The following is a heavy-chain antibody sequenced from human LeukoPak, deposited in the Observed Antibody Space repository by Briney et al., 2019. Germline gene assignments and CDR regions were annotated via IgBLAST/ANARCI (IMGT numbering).Heavy chain of an antibody. D-gene: IGHD3-22*01. V-gene: IGHV3-11*06. Sequence: PGRSLRLSCAASGFTFSDHYMSWIRQAPGKGLEWVSYISGSRVYTNYADSVKGRFTISRDNAKNTLYLQMNSLRADDTSVYYCARDYYDRSGYFYFDSWGQGTLVTVSS. CDR1: GFTFSDHY. J-gene: IGHJ4*02. CDR2: ISGSRVYT. CDR3: ARDYYDRSGYFYFDS.